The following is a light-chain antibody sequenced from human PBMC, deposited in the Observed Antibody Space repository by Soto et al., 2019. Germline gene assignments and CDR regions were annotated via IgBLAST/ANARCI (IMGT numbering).Light chain of an antibody. CDR2: GAS. CDR3: QQYNDWPQV. Sequence: EIVMTQSPATLSVSPGERATLSCRASQSVSSNLAWYQQKPGQAPRLLIYGASTRATGIPARFSGSGSGTEFTLTISSLQSEDFAVYYCQQYNDWPQVFGQGTKVDSK. V-gene: IGKV3-15*01. CDR1: QSVSSN. J-gene: IGKJ1*01.